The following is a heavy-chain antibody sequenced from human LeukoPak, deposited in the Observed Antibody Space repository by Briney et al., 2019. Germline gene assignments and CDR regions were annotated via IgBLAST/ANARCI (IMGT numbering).Heavy chain of an antibody. CDR3: AREVRRYFEWSSPAFDI. Sequence: SETLSLTCTVSGGSISSYYWSWIRQPPGKGLEWIGYIYYSGSTNYNPSLKSRVTISVDTSKNQFSLKLSSVTAADTAVYYCAREVRRYFEWSSPAFDIWGQGTMVTVSS. J-gene: IGHJ3*02. D-gene: IGHD3-9*01. CDR2: IYYSGST. V-gene: IGHV4-59*01. CDR1: GGSISSYY.